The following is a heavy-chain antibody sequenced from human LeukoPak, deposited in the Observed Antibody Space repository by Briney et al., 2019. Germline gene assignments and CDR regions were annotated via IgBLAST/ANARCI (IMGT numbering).Heavy chain of an antibody. D-gene: IGHD6-19*01. V-gene: IGHV3-21*01. J-gene: IGHJ4*02. CDR2: ISSGSSYI. CDR3: ARIPVARSYYFDY. Sequence: GGSLRLSCAASGFTFSTYTMNWVCQAPGKGLEWVSSISSGSSYIYYADSVKGRFTISRDNAKNSLYLQMNSLRPEDTAVYYCARIPVARSYYFDYWGQGTLVTVSS. CDR1: GFTFSTYT.